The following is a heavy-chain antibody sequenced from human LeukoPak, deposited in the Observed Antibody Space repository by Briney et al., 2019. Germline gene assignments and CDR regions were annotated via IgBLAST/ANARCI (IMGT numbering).Heavy chain of an antibody. CDR3: ARETYYDFWSGYATVYYYYYMDV. V-gene: IGHV4-31*03. CDR1: GGSISSGGYY. Sequence: SQTLSLTCTVSGGSISSGGYYWSWIRQHPGKGLEWIGYIYYSGSTYYNPSLKSRVTISVDTPKNQFSLKLSSVTAADTAVYYCARETYYDFWSGYATVYYYYYMDVWGKGTTVTVSS. J-gene: IGHJ6*03. CDR2: IYYSGST. D-gene: IGHD3-3*01.